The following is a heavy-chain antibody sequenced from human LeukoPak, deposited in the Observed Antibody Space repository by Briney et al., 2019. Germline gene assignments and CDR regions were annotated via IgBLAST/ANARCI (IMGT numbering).Heavy chain of an antibody. Sequence: SETLSLTCAVSGGSISSGGYSWSWIRQPPGKGLEWIGYIYHSGSTYYNPSLKSRVTISVDRSKNQFSLKLSSVTAADTAVYYCARRGRAAAGTDYWGQGTLVTVSS. V-gene: IGHV4-30-2*01. CDR2: IYHSGST. CDR3: ARRGRAAAGTDY. J-gene: IGHJ4*02. D-gene: IGHD6-13*01. CDR1: GGSISSGGYS.